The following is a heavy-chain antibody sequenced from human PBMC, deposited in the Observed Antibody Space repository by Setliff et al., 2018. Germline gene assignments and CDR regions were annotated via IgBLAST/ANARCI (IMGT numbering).Heavy chain of an antibody. J-gene: IGHJ6*03. Sequence: LRLSCAASGFTFSYYWMSRVRQAPGKGLEWVANIQQDGSEKYHVDSVMGRFTISRDNAKNTLYLQMNSLRAEDTAVYYCARARYCSSTSCYYYYYMDVWGKGTTVTVSS. CDR3: ARARYCSSTSCYYYYYMDV. CDR2: IQQDGSEK. V-gene: IGHV3-7*01. CDR1: GFTFSYYW. D-gene: IGHD2-2*01.